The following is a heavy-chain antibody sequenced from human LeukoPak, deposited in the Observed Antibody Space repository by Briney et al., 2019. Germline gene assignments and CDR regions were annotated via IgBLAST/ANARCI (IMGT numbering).Heavy chain of an antibody. D-gene: IGHD2-8*02. CDR2: ISSSSSTI. CDR3: AKGVGKNSWSFDY. J-gene: IGHJ4*02. CDR1: GFTFSSYS. V-gene: IGHV3-48*04. Sequence: PGGSLRLSCAASGFTFSSYSMNWVRQAPGKGLEWVSYISSSSSTIYYADSVKGRFTISRDNAKNSLYLQMNSLRAEDTAVYYCAKGVGKNSWSFDYWGQGTLVTVSS.